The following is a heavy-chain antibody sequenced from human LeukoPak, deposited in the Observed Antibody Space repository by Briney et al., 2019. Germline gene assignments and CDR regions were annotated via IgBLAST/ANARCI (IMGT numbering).Heavy chain of an antibody. CDR1: AASFISSSHH. J-gene: IGHJ5*01. CDR3: VRHDGRGGATMGAFDS. Sequence: PSETLSLTCTVSAASFISSSHHWGWIRQSPGKGLEWIGTVYYGRTTYYNPSLVGRVTISLDTSANHFSLQLNSVTAADTAVYYCVRHDGRGGATMGAFDSWGQGSLVTASS. D-gene: IGHD5-12*01. V-gene: IGHV4-39*01. CDR2: VYYGRTT.